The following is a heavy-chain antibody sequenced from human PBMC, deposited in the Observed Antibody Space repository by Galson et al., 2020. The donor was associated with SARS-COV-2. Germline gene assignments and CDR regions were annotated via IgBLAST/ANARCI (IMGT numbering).Heavy chain of an antibody. CDR1: GYTFSSYD. Sequence: ASVTVSCKASGYTFSSYDINWVRQAPGPGLEWMGWMNPHSGNSGHAQKFQGRVTMTRNTSISTAYMELSSLRSEDTAVYYCATPIVGGTFDYWGQGTLVTVSS. V-gene: IGHV1-8*01. CDR2: MNPHSGNS. J-gene: IGHJ4*02. D-gene: IGHD1-26*01. CDR3: ATPIVGGTFDY.